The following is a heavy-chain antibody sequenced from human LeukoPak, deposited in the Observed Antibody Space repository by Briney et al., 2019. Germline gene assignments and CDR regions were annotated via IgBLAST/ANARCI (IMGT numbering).Heavy chain of an antibody. CDR2: INAGNGNT. CDR1: GYTFTSYA. J-gene: IGHJ5*02. D-gene: IGHD2-15*01. Sequence: ASVTVSCKASGYTFTSYAMHWVRQAPGQRLEWMGWINAGNGNTKYSQKLQGRVTITRDTSANIVYMELSILRSEDTAVYYCARDPFSCSGGTCCPLGWFGPWGQGTLVSVST. CDR3: ARDPFSCSGGTCCPLGWFGP. V-gene: IGHV1-3*01.